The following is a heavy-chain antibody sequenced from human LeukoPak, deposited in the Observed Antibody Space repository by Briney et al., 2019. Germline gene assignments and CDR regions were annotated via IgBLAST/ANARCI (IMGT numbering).Heavy chain of an antibody. J-gene: IGHJ4*02. CDR3: AKDSSTWGNLAGHFDS. CDR2: VYASGTN. V-gene: IGHV4-39*07. Sequence: PSETLSLTCTVSGGSISSSSYYWGWIRQPPGKGLEWIGRVYASGTNNYNPSLRSRVTMSVDTSKNQFSLKLTSVTAADTAVYYCAKDSSTWGNLAGHFDSWGQGTLVTVSS. D-gene: IGHD6-13*01. CDR1: GGSISSSSYY.